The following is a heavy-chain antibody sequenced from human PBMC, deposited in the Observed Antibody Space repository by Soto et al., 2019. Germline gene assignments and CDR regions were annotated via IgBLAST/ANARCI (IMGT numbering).Heavy chain of an antibody. CDR1: GGTISSYY. CDR3: ARWLNWFDP. D-gene: IGHD6-19*01. V-gene: IGHV4-59*01. J-gene: IGHJ5*02. Sequence: ASETLSLTCTVSGGTISSYYWSWIRQPPGKGLEWIGYIYYSGSTNYNPSLKSRVTISVDTSKNQFSLKLSSVTAADTAVYYCARWLNWFDPWGQGTLVTVSS. CDR2: IYYSGST.